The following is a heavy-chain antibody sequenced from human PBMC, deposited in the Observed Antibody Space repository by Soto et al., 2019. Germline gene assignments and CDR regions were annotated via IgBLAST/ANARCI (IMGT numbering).Heavy chain of an antibody. V-gene: IGHV3-23*01. D-gene: IGHD3-22*01. CDR2: ISGSGGST. J-gene: IGHJ4*02. CDR3: AKDPATQIYDSSGYYDY. Sequence: GGSLRLSCAASGFTFSSYAMSWVRQAPGKGLERVSAISGSGGSTYYADSVKGRFTISRDNSKNTLYLQMNSLRAEDTAVYYCAKDPATQIYDSSGYYDYWGQGTLVTVSS. CDR1: GFTFSSYA.